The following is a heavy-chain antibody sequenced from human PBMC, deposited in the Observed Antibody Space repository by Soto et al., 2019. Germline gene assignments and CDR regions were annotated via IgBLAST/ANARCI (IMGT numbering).Heavy chain of an antibody. Sequence: SETLSLTRTVSNGSVSSGTNSWSWVRQPPGKGLEWIGYIYYSGTTYYTPSLKSRLTMSMDRANDHFSLNLTSVTAADTAVYFCARGHYYYGMDVWGHGITVTVSS. CDR3: ARGHYYYGMDV. V-gene: IGHV4-30-2*01. CDR1: NGSVSSGTNS. CDR2: IYYSGTT. J-gene: IGHJ6*02.